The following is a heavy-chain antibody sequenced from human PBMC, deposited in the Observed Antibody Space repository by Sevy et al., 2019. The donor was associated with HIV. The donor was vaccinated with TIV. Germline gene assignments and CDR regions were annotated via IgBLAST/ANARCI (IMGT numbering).Heavy chain of an antibody. J-gene: IGHJ4*02. CDR3: AKKSANYGDFDY. CDR1: GFTFGIYD. CDR2: ISYDGSYK. Sequence: GGSLRLSCAASGFTFGIYDMHWVRQAPGKGLEWVAIISYDGSYKYYADSVKGRFTMSRDNSKNTLFLQMNSLGPEDTAVYYCAKKSANYGDFDYWGQGTLVTVSS. D-gene: IGHD4-17*01. V-gene: IGHV3-30*18.